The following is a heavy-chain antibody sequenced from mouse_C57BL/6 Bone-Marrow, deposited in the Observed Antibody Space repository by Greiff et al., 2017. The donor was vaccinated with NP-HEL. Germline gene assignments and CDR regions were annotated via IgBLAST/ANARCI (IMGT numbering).Heavy chain of an antibody. D-gene: IGHD2-2*01. V-gene: IGHV1-59*01. CDR1: GYTFTSYW. CDR2: IDPSDSYT. CDR3: ARVSTMVKRFAY. J-gene: IGHJ3*01. Sequence: QVQLQQPGAELVRPGTSVKLSCKASGYTFTSYWMHWVKQRPGQGLEWIGVIDPSDSYTNYNQKFKGKATLTVDTSSSTAYMQLSSLTSEDSAVYYCARVSTMVKRFAYWGQGTLVTVSA.